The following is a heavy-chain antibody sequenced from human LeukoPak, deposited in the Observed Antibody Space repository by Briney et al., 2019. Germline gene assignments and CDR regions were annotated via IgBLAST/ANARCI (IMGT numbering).Heavy chain of an antibody. V-gene: IGHV3-30-3*01. J-gene: IGHJ4*02. CDR1: GFIFSSYA. CDR2: ISYDGDSNNK. D-gene: IGHD3-10*01. CDR3: ATDVTMVRGVLGY. Sequence: GRSLRLSCAASGFIFSSYAMHWVRQAPGKGLEWVAVISYDGDSNNKYYADSAKGRFTISRDNSKNTLYLQMNSLRAEDTAVYYCATDVTMVRGVLGYWGRGTLVTVSS.